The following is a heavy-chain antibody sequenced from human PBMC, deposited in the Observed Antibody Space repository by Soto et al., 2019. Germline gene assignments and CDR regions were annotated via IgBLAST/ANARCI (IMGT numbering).Heavy chain of an antibody. J-gene: IGHJ4*02. CDR2: IYYSGST. CDR1: GGSISSYY. CDR3: ARYSYGSVYFDY. Sequence: SETPSLTCTVSGGSISSYYWSWIRQPPGKGLEWIGYIYYSGSTNYNPSLKSRVTISVDTSKNQFSLKLSSVTAADTAVYYCARYSYGSVYFDYWGQGTLVTVSS. D-gene: IGHD5-18*01. V-gene: IGHV4-59*01.